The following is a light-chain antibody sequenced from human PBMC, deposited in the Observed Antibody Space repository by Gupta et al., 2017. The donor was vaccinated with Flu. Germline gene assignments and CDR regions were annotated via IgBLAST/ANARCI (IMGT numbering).Light chain of an antibody. V-gene: IGKV1-27*01. Sequence: GDRVTITCRASQDVGSYVAWYQQKPGKTPKLLIYDASYLQSGVPARFAASGSGSVFTLTIISLEPEDVATYYCQQYNSAPPTFGRGTKVELK. CDR2: DAS. J-gene: IGKJ4*01. CDR3: QQYNSAPPT. CDR1: QDVGSY.